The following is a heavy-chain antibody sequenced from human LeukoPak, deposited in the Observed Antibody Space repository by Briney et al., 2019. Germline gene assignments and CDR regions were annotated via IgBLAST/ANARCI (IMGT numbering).Heavy chain of an antibody. Sequence: GGSLRLSCAASGFTFDDYAMNWVRQAPGKGLEWVSSISSSSSYIYYAGSVKGRFTISRDNAKNSLYLQMNSLRAEDTAVYYCARAPYYDSSGPIDYWGQGTLVTVSS. CDR1: GFTFDDYA. D-gene: IGHD3-22*01. J-gene: IGHJ4*02. V-gene: IGHV3-21*01. CDR3: ARAPYYDSSGPIDY. CDR2: ISSSSSYI.